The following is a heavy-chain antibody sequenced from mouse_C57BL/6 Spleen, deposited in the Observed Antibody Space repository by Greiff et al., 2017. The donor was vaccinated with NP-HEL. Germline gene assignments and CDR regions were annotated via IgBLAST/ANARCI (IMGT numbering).Heavy chain of an antibody. D-gene: IGHD2-4*01. CDR3: EREDDDEEYAMDY. Sequence: EVQRVESGGGLVQPGGSLSLSCAASGFTFTDYYMSWVRQPPGKALEWLGFIRNKANGYTTEYSASVKGRFTISRDNSQSILYLQMNERRAEDSDKEDGEREDDDEEYAMDYWGQGTSVTGSS. CDR2: IRNKANGYTT. J-gene: IGHJ4*01. V-gene: IGHV7-3*01. CDR1: GFTFTDYY.